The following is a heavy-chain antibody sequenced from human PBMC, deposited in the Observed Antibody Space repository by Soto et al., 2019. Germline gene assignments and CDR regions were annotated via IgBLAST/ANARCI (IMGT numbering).Heavy chain of an antibody. Sequence: GESLKISCKGSGYSFTSYWIGWVRQMPGKGLEWMGIIYPGDSDTRYSPSFQGQVSISADKSISTAYLQWSSLKASDTAMYYCARKSSSSSDYYYGMDVWGQGTTVTVSS. J-gene: IGHJ6*02. V-gene: IGHV5-51*01. CDR2: IYPGDSDT. CDR1: GYSFTSYW. D-gene: IGHD6-6*01. CDR3: ARKSSSSSDYYYGMDV.